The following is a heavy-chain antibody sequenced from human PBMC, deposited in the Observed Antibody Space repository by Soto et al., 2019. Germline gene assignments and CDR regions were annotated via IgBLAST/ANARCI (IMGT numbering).Heavy chain of an antibody. CDR2: IQYTGST. CDR3: ARDLTISSTDGPLDP. V-gene: IGHV4-59*01. J-gene: IGHJ5*02. CDR1: GGSMSRYY. D-gene: IGHD1-1*01. Sequence: NPPETLSLTCTVSGGSMSRYYSTWTRHPPRKGLEWIGNIQYTGSTNYNPSLKSRVTILLGTSTSQFSLKVSSVTAADTAVYYCARDLTISSTDGPLDPWGHGTLVTVSS.